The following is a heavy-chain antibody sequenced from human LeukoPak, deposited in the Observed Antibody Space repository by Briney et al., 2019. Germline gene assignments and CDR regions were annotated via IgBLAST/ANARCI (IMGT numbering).Heavy chain of an antibody. CDR3: ANHPFDY. J-gene: IGHJ4*02. V-gene: IGHV3-48*03. CDR1: GFAFSGYA. Sequence: PGGSLRLSCAASGFAFSGYAINWVRQAPGKGLEWVSYISSSGNIMYYADSVKGRFTISRDNAKNSLYLQMNSLRAEDTAVYYCANHPFDYWGQGTLVTVSS. CDR2: ISSSGNIM.